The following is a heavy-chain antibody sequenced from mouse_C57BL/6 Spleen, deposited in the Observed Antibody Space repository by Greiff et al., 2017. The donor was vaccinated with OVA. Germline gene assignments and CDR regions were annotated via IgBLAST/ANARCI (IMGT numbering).Heavy chain of an antibody. J-gene: IGHJ2*01. D-gene: IGHD2-2*01. Sequence: QLQESGPELVKPGASVKISCKASGYSFTDYNMNWVKQSHGKSLEWIGVINPNYGTTSYNQKFKGKATLTVDQSSSTAYMQLNSLTSEDSAVYYCAREENGYDGNYFDYWGQGTTLTVSS. V-gene: IGHV1-39*01. CDR1: GYSFTDYN. CDR2: INPNYGTT. CDR3: AREENGYDGNYFDY.